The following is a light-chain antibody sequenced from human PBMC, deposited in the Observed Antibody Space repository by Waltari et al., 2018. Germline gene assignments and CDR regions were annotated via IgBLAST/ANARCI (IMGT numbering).Light chain of an antibody. Sequence: DIQMTQSPSSLSAFVGDRVPITCRASQDINTYLAWYQQKPGKLPVLLIHSASTLQSGVPSRLSGSGSGTDFTLTISGLQPEDVATYFCQKWKSAPFTFGPGTKVDL. CDR2: SAS. J-gene: IGKJ3*01. V-gene: IGKV1-27*01. CDR3: QKWKSAPFT. CDR1: QDINTY.